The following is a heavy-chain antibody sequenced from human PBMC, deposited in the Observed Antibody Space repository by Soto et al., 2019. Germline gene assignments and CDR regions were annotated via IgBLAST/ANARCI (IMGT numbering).Heavy chain of an antibody. J-gene: IGHJ6*02. CDR3: ARDARGKQLVLNYYYYGMDV. D-gene: IGHD6-6*01. CDR2: ISSSSSYI. CDR1: GFTFSSYS. V-gene: IGHV3-21*01. Sequence: GGSLRLSCAASGFTFSSYSMNWVRQAPGKGLEWVSSISSSSSYIYYADSVKGRFTISRDNAKNSLYLQMNSLRAEDTAVYYCARDARGKQLVLNYYYYGMDVWGQGTTVTVSS.